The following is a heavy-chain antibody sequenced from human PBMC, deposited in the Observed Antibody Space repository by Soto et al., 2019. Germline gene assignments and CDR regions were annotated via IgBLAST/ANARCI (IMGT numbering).Heavy chain of an antibody. V-gene: IGHV3-30-3*01. Sequence: QVQLVESGGGVVQPGRSLRLSCAASGFTFSSYAMHWVRQAPGKGLEWVAVISYDGSNKYYADSVKGRFTISRDNSKNPLYLQMNSLRAEDTAVYYCARGITIFGVVTGFDYWGQGTLVTVSS. CDR3: ARGITIFGVVTGFDY. CDR1: GFTFSSYA. D-gene: IGHD3-3*01. CDR2: ISYDGSNK. J-gene: IGHJ4*02.